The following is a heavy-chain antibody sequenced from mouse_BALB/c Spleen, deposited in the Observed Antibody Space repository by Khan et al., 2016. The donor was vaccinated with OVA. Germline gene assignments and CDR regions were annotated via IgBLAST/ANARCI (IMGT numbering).Heavy chain of an antibody. Sequence: VQLQESGPDLAAPSQSLSITCTISGFSLTNYGVHWVRQPPGKGLEWLVVIWSDGSTNYNSVLKSRLTITKDNSQSQVFLKMNSLQTDDTAIYFCARQPYYHYNIMDYWGQGTSVTVSS. CDR2: IWSDGST. D-gene: IGHD2-10*01. V-gene: IGHV2-6-1*01. CDR3: ARQPYYHYNIMDY. CDR1: GFSLTNYG. J-gene: IGHJ4*01.